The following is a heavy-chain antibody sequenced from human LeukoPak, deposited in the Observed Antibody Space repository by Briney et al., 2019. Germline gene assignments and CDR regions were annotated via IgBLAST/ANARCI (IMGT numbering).Heavy chain of an antibody. CDR2: IIPIFGTA. CDR3: ARVGVTAATADY. V-gene: IGHV1-69*06. J-gene: IGHJ4*02. CDR1: GGTFSSYA. D-gene: IGHD6-25*01. Sequence: ASVKVSCKASGGTFSSYAISWVRQAPGQGLEWMGGIIPIFGTANYAQKFQGRVTITADKSTSTAYMELSSLRSEDTAVYFCARVGVTAATADYWGQGTLVTVSS.